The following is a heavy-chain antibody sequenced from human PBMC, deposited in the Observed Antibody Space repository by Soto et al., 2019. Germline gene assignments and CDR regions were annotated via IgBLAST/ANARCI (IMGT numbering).Heavy chain of an antibody. D-gene: IGHD6-13*01. Sequence: ASVKVSCKASGYTFTSYGISWVRQAPGQGLEWMGWISAYNGNTNYAQKLQGRVTMTTDTSTSTAYMELRSLRSDDTAVYYCARSLSEHQLADLAYWGQGTLVTVSS. CDR2: ISAYNGNT. V-gene: IGHV1-18*01. CDR1: GYTFTSYG. J-gene: IGHJ4*02. CDR3: ARSLSEHQLADLAY.